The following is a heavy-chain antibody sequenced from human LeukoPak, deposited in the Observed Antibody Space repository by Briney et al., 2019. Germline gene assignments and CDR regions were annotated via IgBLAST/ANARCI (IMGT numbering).Heavy chain of an antibody. J-gene: IGHJ5*02. CDR1: GYTFTTYY. CDR2: INPSGGNT. Sequence: ASVKVSCKASGYTFTTYYIHWVRLVPGQGLEWMGIINPSGGNTSFAQKFQGRVTMTRDMSTSTVYMELNSLRSEDTAVYFCARGSFGSGWSPWGQGTLVTVSS. D-gene: IGHD6-19*01. CDR3: ARGSFGSGWSP. V-gene: IGHV1-46*01.